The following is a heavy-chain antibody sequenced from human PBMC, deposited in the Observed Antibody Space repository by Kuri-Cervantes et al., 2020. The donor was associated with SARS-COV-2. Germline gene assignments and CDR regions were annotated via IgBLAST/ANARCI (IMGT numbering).Heavy chain of an antibody. CDR2: IYWDDDK. V-gene: IGHV2-5*08. D-gene: IGHD3-10*01. CDR1: GGSISSYYW. Sequence: TLSLTCTVSGGSISSYYWSWIRQPPGKGLEWLALIYWDDDKRYSPSLKSRLTITKDTSKNQVVLTMTNMDPVDTATYYCARIVGYGSGFYGMDVWGQGTTVTVSS. J-gene: IGHJ6*02. CDR3: ARIVGYGSGFYGMDV.